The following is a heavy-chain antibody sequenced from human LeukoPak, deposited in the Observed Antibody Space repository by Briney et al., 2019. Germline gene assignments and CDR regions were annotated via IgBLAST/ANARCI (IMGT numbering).Heavy chain of an antibody. V-gene: IGHV3-21*04. Sequence: GGSLRLSCAASGFTFSSYSMNWVRQAPGKGLEWVSSISSSSSYIYYADSVKGRLTISRDNAKNSLYLQMNSLRAEDTAVYYCARDTADSDYYYMDVWAKGPRSPSP. CDR3: ARDTADSDYYYMDV. J-gene: IGHJ6*03. D-gene: IGHD4-17*01. CDR1: GFTFSSYS. CDR2: ISSSSSYI.